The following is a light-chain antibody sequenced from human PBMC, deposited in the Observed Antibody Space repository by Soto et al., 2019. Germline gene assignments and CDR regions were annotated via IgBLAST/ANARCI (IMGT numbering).Light chain of an antibody. V-gene: IGKV1-33*01. CDR3: QQYADQFT. CDR2: DAS. CDR1: QDIRNY. Sequence: DIQMTQSPSPLSASVGDRVTITCQASQDIRNYLNWYQKKPGKAPKLLIYDASSLETGVPSRFSGSGSGTDFTFTLSDLKPEDFATYYCQQYADQFTFGPGTRVDVQ. J-gene: IGKJ3*01.